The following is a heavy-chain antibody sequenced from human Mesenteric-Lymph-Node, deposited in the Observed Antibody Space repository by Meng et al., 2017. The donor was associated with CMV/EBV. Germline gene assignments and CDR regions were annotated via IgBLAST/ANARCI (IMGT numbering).Heavy chain of an antibody. Sequence: GESLKISCAASGFTFSSYAMSWVRQAPGKGLEWVSAISGSGGSTYYADSVKGRFTISRDNSKNTLYLQMNSLRAEDTAVYYCARDHVVSSVYAAFYYYYGMDVWGQGTMVTVSS. D-gene: IGHD2-8*01. CDR3: ARDHVVSSVYAAFYYYYGMDV. CDR1: GFTFSSYA. CDR2: ISGSGGST. J-gene: IGHJ6*02. V-gene: IGHV3-23*01.